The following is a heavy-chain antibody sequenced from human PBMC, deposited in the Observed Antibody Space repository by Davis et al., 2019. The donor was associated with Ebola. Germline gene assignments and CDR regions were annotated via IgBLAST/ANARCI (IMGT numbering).Heavy chain of an antibody. CDR2: IYHSGST. J-gene: IGHJ6*04. CDR3: ARDLQPYGDYVTPYYGMDV. V-gene: IGHV4-30-2*01. Sequence: SETLSLTCAVSGGSISSGGYSWSWIRQPPGKGLEWIGYIYHSGSTYYNPSLKSRVTISVDRSKNQFSLKLTSVTAADTAVYYCARDLQPYGDYVTPYYGMDVWGKGATVTVSS. CDR1: GGSISSGGYS. D-gene: IGHD4-17*01.